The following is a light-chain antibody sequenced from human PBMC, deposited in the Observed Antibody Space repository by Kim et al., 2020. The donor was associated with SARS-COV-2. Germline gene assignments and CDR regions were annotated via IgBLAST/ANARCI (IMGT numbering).Light chain of an antibody. CDR1: SSDVGAYNY. CDR3: CSYAGTGDV. J-gene: IGLJ1*01. CDR2: VVT. V-gene: IGLV2-11*01. Sequence: QSALTQPRSVSGSPGQSVTISCTGTSSDVGAYNYVSWYQHHPGKAPRLMIYVVTKRPSGVPDRFSASKSGNTASLTISGLQAEDEADYYCCSYAGTGDVFGTGTKVTVL.